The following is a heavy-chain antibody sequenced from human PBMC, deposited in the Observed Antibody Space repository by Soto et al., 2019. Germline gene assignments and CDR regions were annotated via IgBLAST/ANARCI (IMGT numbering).Heavy chain of an antibody. CDR3: ARQRRADYYGSGIASMDV. CDR1: GYSFTSYW. V-gene: IGHV5-51*01. Sequence: PXESLKISCKGSGYSFTSYWIGWVRQMPGKGLEWMGIIYPGDSDTRYSPSFQGQVTISADKSISTAYLQWSSLKASDTAMYYCARQRRADYYGSGIASMDVWGQGTTVTVSS. D-gene: IGHD3-10*01. J-gene: IGHJ6*02. CDR2: IYPGDSDT.